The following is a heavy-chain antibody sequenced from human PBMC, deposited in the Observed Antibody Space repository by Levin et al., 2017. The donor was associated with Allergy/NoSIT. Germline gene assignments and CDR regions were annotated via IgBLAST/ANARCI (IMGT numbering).Heavy chain of an antibody. J-gene: IGHJ4*02. Sequence: GESLKISCTASGFTFSSYAMSWVRQAPGKGLEWVSEISGSGTNTDYADSVKGRFTISRDNSKNTLSLQMNSLRAEDTAVYFCAKLTAGTFHYWGQGTLVTVPS. V-gene: IGHV3-23*01. CDR1: GFTFSSYA. CDR2: ISGSGTNT. D-gene: IGHD6-13*01. CDR3: AKLTAGTFHY.